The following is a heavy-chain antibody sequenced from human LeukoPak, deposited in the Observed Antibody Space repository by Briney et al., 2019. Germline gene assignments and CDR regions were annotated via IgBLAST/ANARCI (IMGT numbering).Heavy chain of an antibody. D-gene: IGHD2-21*02. V-gene: IGHV3-30*18. Sequence: GGSLRLSCSASRFIFSSYGMHWVRQAPGKGLEWVAVISYDGSNKYYADSVKGRFTISRDNSKNTLYLQMNSLRAEDTAVYYCAKDPFLYGFAYCGGDCYLYWGQGTLVTVSS. J-gene: IGHJ4*02. CDR1: RFIFSSYG. CDR3: AKDPFLYGFAYCGGDCYLY. CDR2: ISYDGSNK.